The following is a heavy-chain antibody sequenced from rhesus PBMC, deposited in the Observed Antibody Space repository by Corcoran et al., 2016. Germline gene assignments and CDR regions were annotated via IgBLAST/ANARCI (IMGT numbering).Heavy chain of an antibody. CDR3: ARRYSGSYSVDY. CDR2: IYGSGSST. D-gene: IGHD1-44*02. Sequence: QLQLQESGPGLVKPSETLSVTCAVSGGSISSSYWSWIRQAPGKGLEWIGYIYGSGSSTNYNPSLKSRVTVSVDTSKNQLSLKLSSVTTADTAVYYCARRYSGSYSVDYWGQGVLVTVSS. J-gene: IGHJ4*01. CDR1: GGSISSSY. V-gene: IGHV4-169*01.